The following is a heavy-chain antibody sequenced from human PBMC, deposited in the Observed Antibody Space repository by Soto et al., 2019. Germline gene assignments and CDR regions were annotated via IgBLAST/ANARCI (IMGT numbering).Heavy chain of an antibody. Sequence: SETLSLTCTLSGGSISSSSYYWCWIRQPPGKGLEWIGSIYYSGSTYYNPSLKSRVTISVDTSKNQFSLKLSSVTAADTAVYYCARHYGDYIRSYYYYGMDVWGQGSTVT. V-gene: IGHV4-39*01. D-gene: IGHD4-17*01. CDR1: GGSISSSSYY. CDR3: ARHYGDYIRSYYYYGMDV. CDR2: IYYSGST. J-gene: IGHJ6*02.